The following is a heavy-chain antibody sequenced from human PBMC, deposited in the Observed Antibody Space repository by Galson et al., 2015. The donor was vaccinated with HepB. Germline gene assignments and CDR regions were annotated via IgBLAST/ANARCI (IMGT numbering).Heavy chain of an antibody. CDR3: AREQGYNDYMTPDY. Sequence: SLRLSCAVSGFSCNAHGMHWVRQAPGPGLEWVAVITYDGVTEGYADYAKGRVAISLDTSTNTLYIPMNNLRAEETAMYYCAREQGYNDYMTPDYWGQGTLVTVSS. CDR2: ITYDGVTE. J-gene: IGHJ4*02. CDR1: GFSCNAHG. D-gene: IGHD4-11*01. V-gene: IGHV3-33*05.